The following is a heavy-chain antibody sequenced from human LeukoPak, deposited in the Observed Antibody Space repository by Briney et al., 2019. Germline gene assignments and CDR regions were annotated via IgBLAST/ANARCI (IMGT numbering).Heavy chain of an antibody. J-gene: IGHJ4*02. CDR1: GYTFTSYY. CDR3: ARRSKSAVLDY. Sequence: ASVKVSCKASGYTFTSYYMHWVRQAPGQGLEWMGIINPSGGSTSYAQNFQGRVTMTRDTSTSTVYMELSSLRSEDTAVYYCARRSKSAVLDYWGQGTLVTVSS. D-gene: IGHD4-11*01. CDR2: INPSGGST. V-gene: IGHV1-46*01.